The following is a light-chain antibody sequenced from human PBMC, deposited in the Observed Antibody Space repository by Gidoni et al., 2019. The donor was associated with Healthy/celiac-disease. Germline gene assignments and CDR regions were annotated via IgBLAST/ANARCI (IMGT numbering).Light chain of an antibody. CDR2: KAS. Sequence: DIQMTQSPSTLSASVGDRVTITCRASQSISSWLAWYQHKPGKAPKLLIYKASTLESGVPSRFSGSGSGTEFTLTISSLQPDDFATYYCQQYNTFSWTFGQXTKVDVK. CDR1: QSISSW. CDR3: QQYNTFSWT. J-gene: IGKJ1*01. V-gene: IGKV1-5*03.